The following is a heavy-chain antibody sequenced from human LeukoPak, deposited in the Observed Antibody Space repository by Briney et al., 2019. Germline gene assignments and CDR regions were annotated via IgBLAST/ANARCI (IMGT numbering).Heavy chain of an antibody. CDR3: ARDFNWGFDY. CDR1: GFTFSSYE. V-gene: IGHV3-48*03. D-gene: IGHD7-27*01. Sequence: GGSLRLSCAASGFTFSSYEMNWVRQAPGKGLEWVSYISSSGSTIYYADSVKGRFSISRDDSKYTVNLEMNSLRTEDMAVYYCARDFNWGFDYWGQGTLASVSS. CDR2: ISSSGSTI. J-gene: IGHJ4*02.